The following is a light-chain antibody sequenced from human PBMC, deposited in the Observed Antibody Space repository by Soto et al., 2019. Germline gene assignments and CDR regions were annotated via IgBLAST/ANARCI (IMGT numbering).Light chain of an antibody. CDR3: AAWDESLNGRV. Sequence: QSVLTQPPSVSEAPRQRVTISCSGSSSNIGNNAVNWYQQLPGKAPKLLIYYDDLLPSGVSDRFSGSKSGTSASLAISWLQAGDEADYYCAAWDESLNGRVFGGGTKVTVL. CDR1: SSNIGNNA. V-gene: IGLV1-36*01. J-gene: IGLJ3*02. CDR2: YDD.